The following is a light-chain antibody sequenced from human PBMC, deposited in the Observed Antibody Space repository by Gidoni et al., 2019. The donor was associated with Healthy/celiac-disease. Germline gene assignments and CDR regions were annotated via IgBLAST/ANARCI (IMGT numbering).Light chain of an antibody. CDR2: AAS. Sequence: DNQMTQSPSSLSASVGDRVTITCRASQGIRTDLGWYQQKPGKATKRLIYAASSLHSGVPSRFSGSGSGTEFTLTISCLQPEDFATFYCLQHNSYPRTFGQGTKVEIK. V-gene: IGKV1-17*01. J-gene: IGKJ1*01. CDR1: QGIRTD. CDR3: LQHNSYPRT.